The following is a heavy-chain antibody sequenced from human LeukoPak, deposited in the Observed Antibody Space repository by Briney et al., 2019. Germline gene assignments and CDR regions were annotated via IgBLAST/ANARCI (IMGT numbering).Heavy chain of an antibody. CDR2: ISAYNGNT. J-gene: IGHJ4*02. CDR1: GYIFTRYG. V-gene: IGHV1-18*01. CDR3: ARDWRGYSGYNY. D-gene: IGHD5-12*01. Sequence: ASVKVSCKASGYIFTRYGVTWVRQAPGQGLEWMGWISAYNGNTKYEEKVQDRVTMTTDTSTNTVYMELRSLRSDDSAVYYCARDWRGYSGYNYWGQGTLVTVSS.